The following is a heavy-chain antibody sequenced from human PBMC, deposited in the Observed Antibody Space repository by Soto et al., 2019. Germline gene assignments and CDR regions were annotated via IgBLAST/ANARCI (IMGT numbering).Heavy chain of an antibody. Sequence: SETLSLTCTVSGGSISSYYWSWIRQPPGKGLEWIGYIYYSGSTNYNPSLKSRVTISVDTSKNQFSLKLSSVTAADTAVYYCARGSEDYYYYGMDVWGQGTTVTVSS. J-gene: IGHJ6*02. CDR3: ARGSEDYYYYGMDV. CDR2: IYYSGST. CDR1: GGSISSYY. V-gene: IGHV4-59*01.